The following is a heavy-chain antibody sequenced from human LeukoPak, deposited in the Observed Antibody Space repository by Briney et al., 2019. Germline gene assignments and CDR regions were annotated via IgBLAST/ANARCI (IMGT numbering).Heavy chain of an antibody. CDR3: ARVMWWEPLVTEYYFDY. D-gene: IGHD1-26*01. Sequence: PGGSLRLSCAASGFTFSSYEMNWVRQAPGKGRVWVSYISSSCSTIFYADAVKRRFTVSRDNAKNALYLQINSLRAEDTAVYYSARVMWWEPLVTEYYFDYWGQGTLVTVSS. CDR2: ISSSCSTI. J-gene: IGHJ4*02. V-gene: IGHV3-48*03. CDR1: GFTFSSYE.